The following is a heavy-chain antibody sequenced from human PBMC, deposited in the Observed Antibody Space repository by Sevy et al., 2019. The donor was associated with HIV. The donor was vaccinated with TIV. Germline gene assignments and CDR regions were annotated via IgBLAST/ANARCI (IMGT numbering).Heavy chain of an antibody. CDR1: GFTFSSYA. J-gene: IGHJ6*02. V-gene: IGHV3-30-3*01. CDR3: ARGGYCISTSCSFGYYYYYYGMDV. CDR2: ISYDGSNK. D-gene: IGHD2-2*01. Sequence: GGSLRLSCAASGFTFSSYAMHWVRQAPGKGLEWVAVISYDGSNKYYADSVKGRFTISRDNSKNTLYLQMNSLRADDTAVYYCARGGYCISTSCSFGYYYYYYGMDVWGQGTTVTVSS.